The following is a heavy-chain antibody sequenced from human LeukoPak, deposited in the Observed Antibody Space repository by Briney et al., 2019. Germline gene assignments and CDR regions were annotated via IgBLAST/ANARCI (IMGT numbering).Heavy chain of an antibody. J-gene: IGHJ4*02. D-gene: IGHD6-19*01. CDR1: GFTFSSYA. V-gene: IGHV3-23*01. Sequence: PGGSLRLSCAAFGFTFSSYAMSWVRQAPGKGLEWVSAISGSGGSTYYADSVKGRFTISRDNSKNTLYLQMNSLRAEDTAVYYCAKDGYSSGWSYYFDYWGQGTLVTVSS. CDR3: AKDGYSSGWSYYFDY. CDR2: ISGSGGST.